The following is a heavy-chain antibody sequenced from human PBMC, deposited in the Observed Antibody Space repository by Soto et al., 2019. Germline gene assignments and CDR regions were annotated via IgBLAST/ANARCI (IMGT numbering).Heavy chain of an antibody. J-gene: IGHJ4*02. CDR1: GFTVSSYW. V-gene: IGHV3-74*01. CDR3: ARVNYGDYGGVYDY. D-gene: IGHD4-17*01. Sequence: EVQLVASGGGLVQPGGSLRLSCAASGFTVSSYWMHWVRQAPGKGLVWVSRINSDGRSTSFADSVKGRFTISRDNAKNRLYLQLNSLRAGDMAVYYCARVNYGDYGGVYDYWGQGTLVTVSS. CDR2: INSDGRST.